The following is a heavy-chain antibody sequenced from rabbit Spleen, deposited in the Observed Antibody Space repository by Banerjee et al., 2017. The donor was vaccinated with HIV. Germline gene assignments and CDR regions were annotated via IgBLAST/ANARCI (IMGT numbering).Heavy chain of an antibody. V-gene: IGHV1S40*01. CDR1: GFSFSFSNY. Sequence: QSLEESGGDLVKPGASLTLTCTASGFSFSFSNYLCWVRQAPGKGLEWIASINSFTGRPVYASWAKGRFTISKASWTTVTLQMISLTDADTARYFCARDLAGAVGCNFDLWSPGTLVTVS. J-gene: IGHJ4*01. CDR2: INSFTGRP. CDR3: ARDLAGAVGCNFDL. D-gene: IGHD4-1*01.